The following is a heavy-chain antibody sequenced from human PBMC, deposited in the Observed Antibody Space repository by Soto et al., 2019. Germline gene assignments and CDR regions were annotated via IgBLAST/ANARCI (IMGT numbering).Heavy chain of an antibody. V-gene: IGHV3-23*01. CDR3: AKDPNGDYVGAFDM. Sequence: EAQLLESGGGLVQPGGSLRLSCAASDFTFNNYVMNWVRQAPGKGLEWVTGISGSGTSTYYADSVKGRFTISSHNSKNTLYLQMNSLRAEDTAVYYCAKDPNGDYVGAFDMWGQGTVVTVSS. CDR2: ISGSGTST. J-gene: IGHJ3*02. CDR1: DFTFNNYV. D-gene: IGHD4-17*01.